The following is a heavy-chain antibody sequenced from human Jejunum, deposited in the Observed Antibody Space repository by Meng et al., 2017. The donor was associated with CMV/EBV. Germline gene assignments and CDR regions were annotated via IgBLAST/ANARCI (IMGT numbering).Heavy chain of an antibody. V-gene: IGHV3-23*01. CDR1: GLTCSTDA. CDR2: IRGNGDA. Sequence: SWVAAGLTCSTDAGIWVREAPGKGLEWVTGIRGNGDAYYADSVKGRLTISRDSSKSTQYLQLSSLRAEDTALYYCTSGRPGDFGHWAQGTRVTVSS. J-gene: IGHJ4*02. D-gene: IGHD6-6*01. CDR3: TSGRPGDFGH.